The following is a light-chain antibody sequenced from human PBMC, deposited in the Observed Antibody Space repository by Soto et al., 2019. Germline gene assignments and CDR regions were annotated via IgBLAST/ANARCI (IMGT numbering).Light chain of an antibody. V-gene: IGKV1-6*01. CDR2: AAS. Sequence: AIQRTQSPSSLSASVGDRFTITCRASQGIRNDLGWYQQKPGKAPKLLIYAASSLQSGVPSRFSGSGSGTDFTLTISSLQPEDFATYYCLQDYNYPTFGQGTKVEIK. CDR1: QGIRND. J-gene: IGKJ1*01. CDR3: LQDYNYPT.